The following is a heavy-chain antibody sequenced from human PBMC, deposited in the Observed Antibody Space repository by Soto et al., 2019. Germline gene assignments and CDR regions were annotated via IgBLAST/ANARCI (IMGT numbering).Heavy chain of an antibody. D-gene: IGHD3-22*01. CDR1: GGSIISSSYY. Sequence: SETLSLTCTVSGGSIISSSYYWGWIRQPPGKGLEWIGSIYSSGSTYYNPSLKSRVTISVDTSKNQFSLKLSSVTAADTAVHSCASPVSSGYQAFEVWGQGTMVTVSS. V-gene: IGHV4-39*01. CDR2: IYSSGST. J-gene: IGHJ3*01. CDR3: ASPVSSGYQAFEV.